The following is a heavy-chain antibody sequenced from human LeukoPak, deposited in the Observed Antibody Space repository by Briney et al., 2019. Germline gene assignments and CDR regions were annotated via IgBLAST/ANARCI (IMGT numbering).Heavy chain of an antibody. V-gene: IGHV4-30-2*01. CDR3: ARTTVTTWADY. J-gene: IGHJ4*02. Sequence: SQTLSLTCAVSGGSISSGGYSWSWIRQPPGKGLEWIGYIYHSGSTYYNPSLKSRVTISVDRSKNQFSLKLSSVTAADTAVYYCARTTVTTWADYWGQGTLVTVSS. CDR2: IYHSGST. D-gene: IGHD4-17*01. CDR1: GGSISSGGYS.